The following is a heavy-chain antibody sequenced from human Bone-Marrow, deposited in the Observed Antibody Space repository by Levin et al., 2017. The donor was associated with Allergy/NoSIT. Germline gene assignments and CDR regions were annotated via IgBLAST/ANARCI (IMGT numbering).Heavy chain of an antibody. Sequence: SETLSLTCTVSGGSISSSSYYWGWIRQPPGKGLEWIGSIYYSGSTYYNPSLKSRVTISVDTSKNQFSLKLSSVTAADTAVYYCATPGGDIVVVPAAMSGDAFDIWGQGTMVTVSS. J-gene: IGHJ3*02. CDR2: IYYSGST. V-gene: IGHV4-39*01. CDR1: GGSISSSSYY. CDR3: ATPGGDIVVVPAAMSGDAFDI. D-gene: IGHD2-2*01.